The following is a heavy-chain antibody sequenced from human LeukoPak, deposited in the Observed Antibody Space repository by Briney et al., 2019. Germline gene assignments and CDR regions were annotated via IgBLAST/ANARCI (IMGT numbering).Heavy chain of an antibody. D-gene: IGHD6-13*01. V-gene: IGHV3-23*01. Sequence: GGSLRLSCAASGFTFSSYAMSWVRQAPGKGLEWVSAISGSGGSTYYADSVKGRFTISRDNSKNTLYLQMNSLRAEDTAVYYCAKDRAAAGPHYYYYGMDVWGQGTTVTVSS. CDR1: GFTFSSYA. J-gene: IGHJ6*02. CDR3: AKDRAAAGPHYYYYGMDV. CDR2: ISGSGGST.